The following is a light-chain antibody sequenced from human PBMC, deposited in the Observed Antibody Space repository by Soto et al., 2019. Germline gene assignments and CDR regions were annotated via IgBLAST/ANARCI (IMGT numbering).Light chain of an antibody. CDR2: DAS. V-gene: IGKV1-5*01. J-gene: IGKJ1*01. Sequence: DIQMTQSPSTLSASVGDRVTIACRANQTITRWLAWYQQKPGKAPKLLIFDASTLESGVPSRFSGSGYGTEFSLTISSLQPEDFETYYCQQYHTFWTFGQGTTVEVK. CDR1: QTITRW. CDR3: QQYHTFWT.